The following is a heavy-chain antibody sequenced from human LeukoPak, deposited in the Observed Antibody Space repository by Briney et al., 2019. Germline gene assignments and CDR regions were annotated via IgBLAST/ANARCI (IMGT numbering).Heavy chain of an antibody. CDR2: SYTSGST. Sequence: PSETLSLTCTVSGGSISSYYWSLIRQPAGKGLEWIGRSYTSGSTNYNPSLKSRVTMSVDTSKNQFSLKLSSVTAADTAVYYCARLWGDCSSTSCSFDYWGQGTLVTVSS. CDR1: GGSISSYY. V-gene: IGHV4-4*07. J-gene: IGHJ4*02. D-gene: IGHD2-2*01. CDR3: ARLWGDCSSTSCSFDY.